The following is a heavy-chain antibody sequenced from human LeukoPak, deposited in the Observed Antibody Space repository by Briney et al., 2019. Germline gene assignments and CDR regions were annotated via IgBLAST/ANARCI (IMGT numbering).Heavy chain of an antibody. CDR1: GGSISSSSYY. Sequence: PSETLSLTCTVSGGSISSSSYYWGWIRQPPGKGLEWIGSIYYSGSTYYNPSLKSRVTISVDTSKNQFSLKLSSVTAADTAVYYCARRRLGNKHCFDYWGQGTLVTVSS. CDR3: ARRRLGNKHCFDY. CDR2: IYYSGST. J-gene: IGHJ4*02. V-gene: IGHV4-39*01. D-gene: IGHD7-27*01.